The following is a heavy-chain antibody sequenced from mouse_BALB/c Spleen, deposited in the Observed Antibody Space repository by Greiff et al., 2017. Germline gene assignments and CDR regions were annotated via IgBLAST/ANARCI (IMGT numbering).Heavy chain of an antibody. D-gene: IGHD1-3*01. CDR2: INPSNGGT. J-gene: IGHJ4*01. CDR3: TRTNYYAMDY. CDR1: GYTFTSYY. V-gene: IGHV1S81*02. Sequence: VQLQQSGAELVKPGASVKLSCKASGYTFTSYYMYWVKQRPGQGLEWIGEINPSNGGTNFNEKFKSKATLTVDKSSSTAYMQLSSLTSEDSAVYYCTRTNYYAMDYWGQGTSVTVSS.